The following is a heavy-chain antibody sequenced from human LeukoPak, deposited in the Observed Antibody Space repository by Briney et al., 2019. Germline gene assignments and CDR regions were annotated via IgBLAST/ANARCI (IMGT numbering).Heavy chain of an antibody. CDR3: ARDLAMIVVLEAFDI. Sequence: GGSLRLSCAASGFTFSSYSMNWVRQAPGKGLEWVSSISSSSSYIYYADSVKGRFTISRDNAKNSLYLQMNSLRAEDTAVYYCARDLAMIVVLEAFDIWGQGTMVTVSS. V-gene: IGHV3-21*01. CDR1: GFTFSSYS. D-gene: IGHD3-22*01. CDR2: ISSSSSYI. J-gene: IGHJ3*02.